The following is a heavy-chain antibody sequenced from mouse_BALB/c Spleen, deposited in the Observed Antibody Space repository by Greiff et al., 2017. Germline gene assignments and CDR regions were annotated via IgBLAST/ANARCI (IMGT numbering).Heavy chain of an antibody. CDR2: ISSGSSTI. CDR3: ARAGPAWFAY. V-gene: IGHV5-17*02. CDR1: GFTFSSFG. J-gene: IGHJ3*01. Sequence: DVMLVESGGGLVQPGGSRKLSCAASGFTFSSFGMHWVRQAPEKGLEWVAYISSGSSTIYYADTVKGRFTISRDNPKNTLFLQMTSLRSEDTAMYYCARAGPAWFAYWGQGTLVTVSA.